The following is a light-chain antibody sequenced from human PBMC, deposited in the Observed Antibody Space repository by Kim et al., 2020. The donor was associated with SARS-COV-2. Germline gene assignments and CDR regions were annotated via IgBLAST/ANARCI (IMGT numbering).Light chain of an antibody. J-gene: IGLJ1*01. CDR2: EVN. V-gene: IGLV6-57*03. CDR3: QSYNISNSV. Sequence: GTQLTSSCPRTSGSIANNYLQWYPQRPGSAPTTVIYEVNQGPSGVPDRFSGSIDSSSNSASLTISGLKTDDETDYYCQSYNISNSVFGTGTKVTVL. CDR1: SGSIANNY.